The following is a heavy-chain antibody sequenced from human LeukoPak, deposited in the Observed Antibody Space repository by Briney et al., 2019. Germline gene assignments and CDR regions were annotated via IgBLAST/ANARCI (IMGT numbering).Heavy chain of an antibody. CDR2: IRYDGSNK. V-gene: IGHV3-30*02. J-gene: IGHJ4*02. CDR1: GFTFSSYG. CDR3: AKGEWFGDSGFDY. D-gene: IGHD3-10*01. Sequence: GGSLRLSCAASGFTFSSYGMHWVRQAPGKGLEWVAFIRYDGSNKYYADSVKGRFTISRDNSKNTLYLQMNSLRAEDTAVYYCAKGEWFGDSGFDYWGQGTLVTVSS.